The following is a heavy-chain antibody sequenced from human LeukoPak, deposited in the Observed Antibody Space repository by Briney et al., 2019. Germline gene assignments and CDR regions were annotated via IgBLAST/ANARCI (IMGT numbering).Heavy chain of an antibody. D-gene: IGHD3-3*01. CDR1: GFTHCSYS. V-gene: IGHV3-21*01. CDR2: ISSSSSYI. Sequence: GGSLRLSCTASGFTHCSYSVKGLRQAPGKGLEWVSSISSSSSYIYYADSVKGRFTISRDNAKNSLYLQMNSLRADDTAVYYCGGEIGYYELWSGPFDYWGQGTLVTVSS. J-gene: IGHJ4*02. CDR3: GGEIGYYELWSGPFDY.